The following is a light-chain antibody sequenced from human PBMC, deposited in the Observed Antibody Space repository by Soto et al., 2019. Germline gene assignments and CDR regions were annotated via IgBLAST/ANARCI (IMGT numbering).Light chain of an antibody. CDR2: DAS. V-gene: IGKV1-33*01. J-gene: IGKJ5*01. Sequence: DIPMTQSPSSLSASVGDRVTITCQASQNINNYLNWYQQKPGRAPKLLIYDASNLEAGVPSRFRGSGSGTDFPFAISSLHPDAIATYYCQQYENLPTFGQRTRLEIK. CDR1: QNINNY. CDR3: QQYENLPT.